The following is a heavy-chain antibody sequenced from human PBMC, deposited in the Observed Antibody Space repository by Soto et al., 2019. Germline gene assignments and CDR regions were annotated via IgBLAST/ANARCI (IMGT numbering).Heavy chain of an antibody. D-gene: IGHD2-21*02. CDR3: ATLPGGDPRDY. J-gene: IGHJ4*02. CDR1: GFTFSGYS. Sequence: QVQLVESGGGVVQPGRSLRLSCAASGFTFSGYSMHWVRQAPGKGLEWVAVISYDGSNKYYADSVKGRFTISRDNSKNTLYLQMNSRRAEDTALYYCATLPGGDPRDYWGQGTLVTVSS. CDR2: ISYDGSNK. V-gene: IGHV3-30-3*01.